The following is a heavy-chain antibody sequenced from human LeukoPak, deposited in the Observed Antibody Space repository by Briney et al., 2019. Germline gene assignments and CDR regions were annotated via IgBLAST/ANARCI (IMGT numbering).Heavy chain of an antibody. D-gene: IGHD3-3*01. CDR1: GGSISSSSYY. CDR3: ASMYYDFWSGYSYYYYYYGMDV. V-gene: IGHV4-39*07. CDR2: IYYSGST. Sequence: PSQTLSLTCTVSGGSISSSSYYWGWIRQPPGKGLEWIGSIYYSGSTNYNPSLKSRVTISVDTSKNQLSLKLSSVTAADTAVYYCASMYYDFWSGYSYYYYYYGMDVWGQGTTVTVSS. J-gene: IGHJ6*02.